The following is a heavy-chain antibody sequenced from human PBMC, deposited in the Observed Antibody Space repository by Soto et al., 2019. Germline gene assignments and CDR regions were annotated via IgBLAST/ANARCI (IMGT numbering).Heavy chain of an antibody. Sequence: TSETLSLTCTVSGGSVSSGSYYWSWIRQPPGKGLEWIGYIYYSGSTNYNPSLKSRVTISVDTSKNQFSLKLSSVTAADTAVYYCARDRDGIAAAVTEYDWDYYYYSGMDVWGEGTTVTVS. D-gene: IGHD6-13*01. CDR3: ARDRDGIAAAVTEYDWDYYYYSGMDV. CDR2: IYYSGST. CDR1: GGSVSSGSYY. V-gene: IGHV4-61*01. J-gene: IGHJ6*02.